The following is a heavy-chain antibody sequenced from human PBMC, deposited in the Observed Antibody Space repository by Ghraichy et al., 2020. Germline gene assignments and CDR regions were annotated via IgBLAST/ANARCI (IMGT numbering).Heavy chain of an antibody. Sequence: GSLRLSCAASGFTFSSYAMSWVRQAPGKGLEWVSTITGSGGITYYADSVKGRFTISRDNSKNTLYLQMNSLRADDTAVYYCAKDSGYIYTHGLDVWGQGTTVTVSS. CDR1: GFTFSSYA. CDR2: ITGSGGIT. V-gene: IGHV3-23*01. D-gene: IGHD5-18*01. CDR3: AKDSGYIYTHGLDV. J-gene: IGHJ6*02.